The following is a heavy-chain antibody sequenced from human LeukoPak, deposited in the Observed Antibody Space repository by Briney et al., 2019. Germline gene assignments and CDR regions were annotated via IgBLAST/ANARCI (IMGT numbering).Heavy chain of an antibody. D-gene: IGHD5-18*01. CDR3: TRGPIQLWIHNAMDV. CDR2: IRSKAYGGTI. Sequence: GGSLRLCCTTSGFTFGDYAMSWVRQAPGKGLEWVGFIRSKAYGGTIEYAASVKGRFTISRDDSKSIAYLQMNSLKIEDTALYYCTRGPIQLWIHNAMDVWGQGTTVTVSS. CDR1: GFTFGDYA. V-gene: IGHV3-49*04. J-gene: IGHJ6*02.